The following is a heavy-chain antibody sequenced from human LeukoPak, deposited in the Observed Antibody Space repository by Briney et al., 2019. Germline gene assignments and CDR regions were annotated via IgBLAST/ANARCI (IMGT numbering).Heavy chain of an antibody. CDR3: ASVGTLTTVTTFDY. D-gene: IGHD4-17*01. CDR2: ISTSSSYI. V-gene: IGHV3-21*01. CDR1: GFTFSRYT. Sequence: PGGSLRLSCAASGFTFSRYTMNWVRQAPGKGLEWVSSISTSSSYINYADSVKGRFTISRDNARNSLYLQMNSLRAEDTAVYYCASVGTLTTVTTFDYWGQGTLVTVSS. J-gene: IGHJ4*02.